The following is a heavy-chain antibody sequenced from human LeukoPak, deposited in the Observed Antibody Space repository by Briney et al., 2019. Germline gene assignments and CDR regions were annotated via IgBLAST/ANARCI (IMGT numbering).Heavy chain of an antibody. J-gene: IGHJ4*02. CDR1: GGTFSIYA. D-gene: IGHD3-10*01. V-gene: IGHV1-69*13. CDR2: IIPIFGTA. Sequence: VASVKVSFKASGGTFSIYAISWVRQAPGQGLEWMGGIIPIFGTANYAQKFQGRVTITADESTSTAYMELSSLRSEDTAVYYCARAGAGSGSYYNVFFDYWGQGTLVTVSS. CDR3: ARAGAGSGSYYNVFFDY.